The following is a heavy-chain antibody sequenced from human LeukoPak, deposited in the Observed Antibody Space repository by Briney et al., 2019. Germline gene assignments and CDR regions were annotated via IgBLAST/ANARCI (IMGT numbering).Heavy chain of an antibody. CDR1: GYTFTTYA. CDR3: ARKDIVAMGEAFDI. D-gene: IGHD5-12*01. CDR2: INTGNGNT. J-gene: IGHJ3*02. Sequence: VASVKVSCKASGYTFTTYAMHWVRQAPGQRLEWMGWINTGNGNTKYSQKFQGRVTITRDTSASTAYMGLSSLRSEDTAVYYCARKDIVAMGEAFDIWGQGTMVTVSS. V-gene: IGHV1-3*04.